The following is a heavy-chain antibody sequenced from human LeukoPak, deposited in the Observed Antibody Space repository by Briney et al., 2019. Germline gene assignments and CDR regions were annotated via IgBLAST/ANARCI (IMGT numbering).Heavy chain of an antibody. CDR1: GFTFSRYW. D-gene: IGHD3-10*01. CDR3: ASNKWFGEGGYYYYGMDV. CDR2: IKEDGSVK. Sequence: PGGSLRLSCAASGFTFSRYWMSWVRQAPGKGLEWVANIKEDGSVKYYVESVKGRFTISRDNAKNSLYLQMNSLRAEDTAVYYCASNKWFGEGGYYYYGMDVWGQGTTVTVSS. J-gene: IGHJ6*02. V-gene: IGHV3-7*02.